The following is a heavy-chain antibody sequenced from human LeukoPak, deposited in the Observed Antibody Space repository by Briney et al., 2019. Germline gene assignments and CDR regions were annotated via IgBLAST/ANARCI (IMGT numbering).Heavy chain of an antibody. CDR2: IKENGNEQ. Sequence: GGSLRLSCAASGFTFSNAWMSWVRQAPGKGPEWVAHIKENGNEQYYADSVKGRFTISRDNVKQSLGLQMNSLRVEDTAVYYCARGPGDFDASDIWGQGTMVTVSS. CDR1: GFTFSNAW. V-gene: IGHV3-7*01. D-gene: IGHD1-14*01. J-gene: IGHJ3*02. CDR3: ARGPGDFDASDI.